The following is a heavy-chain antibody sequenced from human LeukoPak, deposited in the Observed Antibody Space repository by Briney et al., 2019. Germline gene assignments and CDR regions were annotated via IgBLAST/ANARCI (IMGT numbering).Heavy chain of an antibody. CDR2: TYYRSKWYN. J-gene: IGHJ4*02. CDR1: GDSVSSKNGT. D-gene: IGHD6-19*01. CDR3: ARDFGTTGWHTFDY. V-gene: IGHV6-1*01. Sequence: TSQTLSLTCVVSGDSVSSKNGTWNWIRQSPSGGLEWLGRTYYRSKWYNDYAESMEGRMTISQDTSKNQYSLHLNSVTPDDTAVYYCARDFGTTGWHTFDYWGQGTLVTVSS.